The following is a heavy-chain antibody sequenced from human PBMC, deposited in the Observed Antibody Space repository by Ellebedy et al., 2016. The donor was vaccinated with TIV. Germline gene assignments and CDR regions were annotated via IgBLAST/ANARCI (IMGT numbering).Heavy chain of an antibody. V-gene: IGHV4-39*01. Sequence: MPSETLSLTCNVSGGSISSSNYYWGWIRQPPGKGLEWFGSIYYSGSTYCNPSLKSRVTISIDTSKNQFPLKLSSVTAAATAVYYCARQGYRGYSYGATYTPFDYWGQGTLVTVSS. CDR1: GGSISSSNYY. CDR2: IYYSGST. J-gene: IGHJ4*02. D-gene: IGHD5-18*01. CDR3: ARQGYRGYSYGATYTPFDY.